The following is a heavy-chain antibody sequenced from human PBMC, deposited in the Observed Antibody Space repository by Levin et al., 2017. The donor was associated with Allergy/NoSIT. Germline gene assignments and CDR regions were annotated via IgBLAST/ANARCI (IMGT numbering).Heavy chain of an antibody. Sequence: LSLTCAASGFTFSSSSMNWVRQAPGKGLEWLSCISSSSSYIYYADSVKGRFTISRDNAKNSLYLQMNSLRAEDTAVYYCASWSSRGLVDGWGQGTLVTVSS. CDR1: GFTFSSSS. D-gene: IGHD3-16*01. CDR3: ASWSSRGLVDG. CDR2: ISSSSSYI. V-gene: IGHV3-21*01. J-gene: IGHJ4*02.